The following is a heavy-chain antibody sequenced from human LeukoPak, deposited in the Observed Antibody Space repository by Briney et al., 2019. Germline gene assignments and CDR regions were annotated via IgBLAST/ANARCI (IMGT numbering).Heavy chain of an antibody. D-gene: IGHD3-10*01. CDR3: ARRSDYHGSGSYRRASYYYMDV. CDR2: IYTSGST. Sequence: SETLSLTCTVSGGSISTGSYYWSWIRQPAGKGLEWIGRIYTSGSTNYNPSLKSRVTISVDTSKNQFSLKLSSVTAADTAVYYCARRSDYHGSGSYRRASYYYMDVWGKGTTVIISS. V-gene: IGHV4-61*02. CDR1: GGSISTGSYY. J-gene: IGHJ6*03.